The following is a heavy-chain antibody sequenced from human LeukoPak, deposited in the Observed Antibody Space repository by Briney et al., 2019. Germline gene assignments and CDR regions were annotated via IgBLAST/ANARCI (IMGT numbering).Heavy chain of an antibody. CDR3: ARGTFMGWYMDV. Sequence: SVKASCKASGGTFSSYANSWVRQAPGQGLEWMGGIIPIFGTANYAQKFQGRVTITADESTSTADMELSSLRSEDTAVYYCARGTFMGWYMDVWGKGTTVTVSS. V-gene: IGHV1-69*13. D-gene: IGHD1-14*01. CDR2: IIPIFGTA. J-gene: IGHJ6*03. CDR1: GGTFSSYA.